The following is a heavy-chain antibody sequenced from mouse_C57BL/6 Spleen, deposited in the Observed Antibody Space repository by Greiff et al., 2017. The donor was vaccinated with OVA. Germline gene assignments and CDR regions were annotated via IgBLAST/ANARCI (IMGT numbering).Heavy chain of an antibody. J-gene: IGHJ2*01. CDR3: ARGYDYDKGDFDY. V-gene: IGHV1-82*01. D-gene: IGHD2-4*01. CDR1: GYAFSSSW. CDR2: IYPGDGDT. Sequence: VQLQQSGPELVKPGASVKISCKASGYAFSSSWMNWVKQRPGKGLEWIGRIYPGDGDTNYNGKFKGKATLSADQSSSTAYMQLSSLTSEDSAVYFCARGYDYDKGDFDYWGQGTTLTVSS.